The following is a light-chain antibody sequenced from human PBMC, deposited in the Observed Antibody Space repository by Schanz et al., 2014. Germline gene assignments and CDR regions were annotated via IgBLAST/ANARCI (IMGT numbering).Light chain of an antibody. CDR3: QQRSNWPLT. J-gene: IGKJ4*01. Sequence: EIVLTQSPGTLSLSPGERATLSCRASQSVSSSYLAWYQQKPGQAPRLLIYGASSRATGIPDRFSGSGSGTDFTLTISRLEPEDFALHYCQQRSNWPLTFGGGTKVEIK. CDR1: QSVSSSY. V-gene: IGKV3D-20*02. CDR2: GAS.